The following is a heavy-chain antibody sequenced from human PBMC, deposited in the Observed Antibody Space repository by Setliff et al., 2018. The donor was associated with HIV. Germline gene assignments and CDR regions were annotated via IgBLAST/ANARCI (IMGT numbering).Heavy chain of an antibody. CDR2: INPGDGST. J-gene: IGHJ6*03. CDR3: ASSAGAVPTTAPYGDYYYYFYMDV. D-gene: IGHD1-1*01. V-gene: IGHV1-46*01. CDR1: GYTFTSYY. Sequence: ASVKVSCKASGYTFTSYYIYWVRQAPGQGLQWMGIINPGDGSTIYAQKFQGRVTITTDESTNTVYMELYSLASEDTAIYYCASSAGAVPTTAPYGDYYYYFYMDVWGKGTTVTVSS.